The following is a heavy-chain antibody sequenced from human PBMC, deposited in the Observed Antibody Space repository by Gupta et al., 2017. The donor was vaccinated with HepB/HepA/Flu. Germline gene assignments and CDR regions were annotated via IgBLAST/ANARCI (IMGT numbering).Heavy chain of an antibody. Sequence: EVQLVESGGGLVQPGGSLRLSCPASGFTLSNDYMSWVRQAPGKGLEWVSVVYSGGSTYFADSVKGRFTISIDNSKNTLYLQMNSLRAEDTAVYYCARDHRGYCSSTDCYHFDYWGQGTLVTVSA. D-gene: IGHD2-2*01. CDR2: VYSGGST. J-gene: IGHJ4*02. CDR1: GFTLSNDY. V-gene: IGHV3-53*01. CDR3: ARDHRGYCSSTDCYHFDY.